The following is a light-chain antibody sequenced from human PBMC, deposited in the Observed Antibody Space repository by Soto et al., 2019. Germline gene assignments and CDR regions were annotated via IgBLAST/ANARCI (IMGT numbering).Light chain of an antibody. V-gene: IGLV2-8*01. Sequence: QSVLTQPPSASGSPGQSVTISCTGTSSDVGGYNYVSWFQQHPGKAPKVIIYGVANRPSGVPDRFSGSKSGNTASLTVSGLQAEDEADYYCSSYAGSNNFVFGTGTKV. CDR1: SSDVGGYNY. CDR3: SSYAGSNNFV. CDR2: GVA. J-gene: IGLJ1*01.